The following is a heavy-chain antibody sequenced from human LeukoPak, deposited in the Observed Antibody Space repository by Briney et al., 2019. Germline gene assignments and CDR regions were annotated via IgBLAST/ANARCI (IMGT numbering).Heavy chain of an antibody. CDR3: TRSLDY. CDR2: IKPDGSEI. V-gene: IGHV3-7*02. Sequence: GGSLRLSCAASGFTLSDYWMDWARQAPGKGLEWVANIKPDGSEIYYVDAVKGRFTISRDNAKNSLFLQMNSLRVEDTAVYYCTRSLDYWGQGTLVTVSS. J-gene: IGHJ4*02. D-gene: IGHD2-15*01. CDR1: GFTLSDYW.